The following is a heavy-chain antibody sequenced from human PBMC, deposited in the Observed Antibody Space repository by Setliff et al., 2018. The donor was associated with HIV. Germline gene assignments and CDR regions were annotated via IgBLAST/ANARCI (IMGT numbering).Heavy chain of an antibody. CDR3: GGNGYYSIDY. Sequence: PSETLSLTCAVSGGSISTSNWWTWVRQSPGKGLEWIGEIYHSGSTHYNPSLQSRVTISVDKSNSQFSLKLNSVTAADTAVYYCGGNGYYSIDYWGQGTLVTVSS. V-gene: IGHV4-4*02. D-gene: IGHD3-22*01. CDR1: GGSISTSNW. J-gene: IGHJ4*02. CDR2: IYHSGST.